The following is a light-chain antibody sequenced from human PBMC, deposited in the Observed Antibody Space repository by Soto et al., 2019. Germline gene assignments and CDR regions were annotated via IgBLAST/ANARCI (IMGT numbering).Light chain of an antibody. CDR3: GSWDSSLSACV. CDR1: SSNIGGNS. J-gene: IGLJ1*01. Sequence: QAVVTQPPSVSAAPGQKVTISCSGSSSNIGGNSVSWYQQLPGTAPKLLIYDDDKRPSGIPDRFSGSKSGTSATLGITGFQTGDEADYYCGSWDSSLSACVFGTGTQLTVL. CDR2: DDD. V-gene: IGLV1-51*01.